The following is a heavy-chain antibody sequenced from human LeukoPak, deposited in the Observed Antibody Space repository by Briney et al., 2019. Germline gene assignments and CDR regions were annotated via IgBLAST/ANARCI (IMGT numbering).Heavy chain of an antibody. Sequence: SETLSLTCTVSGGSISSSSYYWGWIRQPPGKGLEWIGSIYYSGSTYYNPSLKSRVTISVDTSKNQFSLKLSSVTAADTAVYYCASTIVTKGNHFDYWGQGTLVTVSS. D-gene: IGHD4-17*01. CDR2: IYYSGST. CDR3: ASTIVTKGNHFDY. J-gene: IGHJ4*02. CDR1: GGSISSSSYY. V-gene: IGHV4-39*07.